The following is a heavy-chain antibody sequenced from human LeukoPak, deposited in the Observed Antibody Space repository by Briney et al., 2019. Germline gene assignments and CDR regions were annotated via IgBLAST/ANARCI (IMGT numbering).Heavy chain of an antibody. CDR1: GYTFTSYY. J-gene: IGHJ4*02. CDR3: ARGGYDFSSGYYPSR. Sequence: GASVKVSCKASGYTFTSYYMNLVRQAPGQGLEWMGIINPSVGSTSYAQKFQDRVTMTRDTSTSTVYMELSSLGSEDTAVYYCARGGYDFSSGYYPSRWGQGTLVTVSS. V-gene: IGHV1-46*01. CDR2: INPSVGST. D-gene: IGHD3-3*01.